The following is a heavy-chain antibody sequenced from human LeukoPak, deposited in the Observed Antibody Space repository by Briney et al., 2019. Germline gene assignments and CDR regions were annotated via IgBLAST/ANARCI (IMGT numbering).Heavy chain of an antibody. V-gene: IGHV3-21*01. D-gene: IGHD1-26*01. CDR3: ARDGNFYDY. CDR1: GFTFSSYS. J-gene: IGHJ4*02. Sequence: GGSLRLSCAASGFTFSSYSMNWVRQAPGKGLEWVSSISSSSSGSSSYKYYADSVKGRFTISRDNAKNSLYLHMNSLRAEDTAVYYCARDGNFYDYWGQGTLVTVSS. CDR2: ISSSSSGSSSYK.